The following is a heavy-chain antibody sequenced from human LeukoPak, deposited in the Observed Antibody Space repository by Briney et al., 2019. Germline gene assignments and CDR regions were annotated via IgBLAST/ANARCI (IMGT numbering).Heavy chain of an antibody. Sequence: TGESLRLSCEASGLIFSNYGMHWVRQAPGKGLEWLALIWYDGQTKFYADSVKGRFTISRDNSGHTLFLHMTSLRVEDTAVYYCAREWGRIAVAGGPGYWGQGALVTVSS. D-gene: IGHD6-19*01. CDR3: AREWGRIAVAGGPGY. J-gene: IGHJ4*02. V-gene: IGHV3-33*01. CDR2: IWYDGQTK. CDR1: GLIFSNYG.